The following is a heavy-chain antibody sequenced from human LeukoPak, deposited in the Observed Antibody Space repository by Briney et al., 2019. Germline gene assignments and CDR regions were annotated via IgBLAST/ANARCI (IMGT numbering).Heavy chain of an antibody. CDR3: ARSSGYPFFDF. V-gene: IGHV3-48*01. J-gene: IGHJ5*01. Sequence: GGSLRLSCAASGFTFSSYSMNWVRQAPGEGLEWLSYITSTSDTIYYADSVKGRFTSSRDNARNSVYLQMNSLRAEDTAVYYCARSSGYPFFDFWGQGTLVTVSS. D-gene: IGHD3-22*01. CDR1: GFTFSSYS. CDR2: ITSTSDTI.